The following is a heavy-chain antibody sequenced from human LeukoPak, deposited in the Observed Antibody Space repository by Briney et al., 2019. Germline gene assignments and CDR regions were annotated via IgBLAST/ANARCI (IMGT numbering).Heavy chain of an antibody. CDR3: AREWEQD. V-gene: IGHV3-53*01. CDR2: IYSGGST. CDR1: GFTVSSNY. J-gene: IGHJ4*02. D-gene: IGHD1/OR15-1a*01. Sequence: GGSLRLSCAASGFTVSSNYMSWVRQAPGKGPEWVSVIYSGGSTYYADSVKGRFTISRDNSMNTLYLQMNSLRAEDTAVYYCAREWEQDWGQGTLVTVSS.